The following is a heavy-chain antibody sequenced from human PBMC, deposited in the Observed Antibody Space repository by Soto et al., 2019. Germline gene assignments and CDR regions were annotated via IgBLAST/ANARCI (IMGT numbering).Heavy chain of an antibody. CDR2: ISGNSVTI. V-gene: IGHV3-21*04. CDR1: GFTFSSYS. D-gene: IGHD1-1*01. Sequence: EVQLVESGGGLVKPGGSLRLSCAASGFTFSSYSMNWVRQAPGKGLEWVSIISGNSVTIEYADSAKGRFTISRDNSKNMLYLQVGSLRAEDTAVYYCATGLGNPSYFAYWGQGTLVTVSS. J-gene: IGHJ4*02. CDR3: ATGLGNPSYFAY.